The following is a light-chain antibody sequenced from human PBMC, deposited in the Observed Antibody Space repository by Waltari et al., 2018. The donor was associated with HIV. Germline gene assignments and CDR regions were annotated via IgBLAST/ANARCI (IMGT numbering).Light chain of an antibody. CDR2: DAA. Sequence: DIVMTQSPAILSVSPGERVTLSCRARQSVGSNLAWYQQKLGQAPRLLIYDAATRAAEIPVRFSGSGSGTEFTLTIDSLQSDDFATYYCQQYNIRPRGNTFGQGTKLQIK. J-gene: IGKJ2*01. CDR3: QQYNIRPRGNT. V-gene: IGKV3-15*01. CDR1: QSVGSN.